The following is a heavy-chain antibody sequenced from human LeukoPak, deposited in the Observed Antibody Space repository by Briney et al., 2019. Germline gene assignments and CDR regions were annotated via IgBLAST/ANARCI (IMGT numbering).Heavy chain of an antibody. D-gene: IGHD2-15*01. CDR3: ASNLLPDDY. J-gene: IGHJ4*02. CDR1: GFTFSSYS. CDR2: ISSSSSTI. Sequence: PGGSLRLSCAASGFTFSSYSMNWVRQAPGKGLEWVSYISSSSSTIYYADPVKGRFTISRDNAKNSLYLQMNSLRAEDTAVYYCASNLLPDDYWGQGTLVTVSS. V-gene: IGHV3-48*01.